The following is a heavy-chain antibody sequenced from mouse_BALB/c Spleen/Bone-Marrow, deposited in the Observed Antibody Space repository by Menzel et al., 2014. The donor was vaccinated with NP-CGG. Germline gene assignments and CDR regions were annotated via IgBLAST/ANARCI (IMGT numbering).Heavy chain of an antibody. D-gene: IGHD1-1*01. CDR2: IDPANGNT. CDR1: GFNIKDTY. J-gene: IGHJ1*01. V-gene: IGHV14-3*02. Sequence: VQLKQSGAELVKPGASVKLSGTASGFNIKDTYMHWVKQRPEQGLEWIGRIDPANGNTKYDPKFQGKATITADTSSNTAYLQLSSLTSEDTAVYYCARGGSSYGWYFDVWGAGTTVTVSS. CDR3: ARGGSSYGWYFDV.